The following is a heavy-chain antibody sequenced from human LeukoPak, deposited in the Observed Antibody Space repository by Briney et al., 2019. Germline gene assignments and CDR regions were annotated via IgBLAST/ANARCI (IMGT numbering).Heavy chain of an antibody. CDR3: AKNIALTGEFDS. J-gene: IGHJ4*02. D-gene: IGHD7-27*01. CDR1: GYTFTSYD. V-gene: IGHV1-8*01. CDR2: MNPNSGNT. Sequence: GASVKVSCKASGYTFTSYDVNWFRQATGQGLEWMGWMNPNSGNTGYAQKFQGRVSLTTDTSISTAYLELISLRSEDTAVYYCAKNIALTGEFDSWGQGTLVTVSS.